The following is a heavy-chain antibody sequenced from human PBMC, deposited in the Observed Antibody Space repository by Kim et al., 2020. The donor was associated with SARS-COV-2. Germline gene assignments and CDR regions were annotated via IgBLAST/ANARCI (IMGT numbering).Heavy chain of an antibody. CDR3: ARVTPYYYDSSGYYVGGIDP. D-gene: IGHD3-22*01. J-gene: IGHJ5*02. V-gene: IGHV4-59*13. CDR2: IYYSGST. Sequence: SETLSLTCTVSGGSISSYYWSWIWQPPGKGLECIGYIYYSGSTNYNPSLKSRVTISVDTSKNQFSLKLSSVTAADTAVYYCARVTPYYYDSSGYYVGGIDPWGQGTLVTVSS. CDR1: GGSISSYY.